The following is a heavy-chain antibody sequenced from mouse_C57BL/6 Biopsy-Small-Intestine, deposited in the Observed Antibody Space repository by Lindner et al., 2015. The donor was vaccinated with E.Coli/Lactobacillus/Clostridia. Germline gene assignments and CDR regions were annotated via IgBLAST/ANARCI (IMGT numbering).Heavy chain of an antibody. J-gene: IGHJ3*01. D-gene: IGHD2-2*01. CDR2: IDPENGDT. CDR1: GFNIKDDY. Sequence: VQLQESGAELVRPGASVKLSCTASGFNIKDDYMHWVKQRTEQGLEWIGWIDPENGDTEYASKFQGKATITADTSSNTAYLQLSSLTSEDTAVYYCTIGMVTRAYWGQGTLVTVSA. CDR3: TIGMVTRAY. V-gene: IGHV14-4*01.